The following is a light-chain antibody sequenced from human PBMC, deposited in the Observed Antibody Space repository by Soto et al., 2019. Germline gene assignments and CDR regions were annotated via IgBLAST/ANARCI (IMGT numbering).Light chain of an antibody. Sequence: DIQMSQSPSSLSASVGDRVTITCQASQDITNYLNWYQQKAGKAPKLLIYDASNLETGAPSRFSGSGSGTYFTFTISSLQPEDVATYFCQQYDNLPRTFGPGPKVDI. CDR3: QQYDNLPRT. V-gene: IGKV1-33*01. J-gene: IGKJ3*01. CDR2: DAS. CDR1: QDITNY.